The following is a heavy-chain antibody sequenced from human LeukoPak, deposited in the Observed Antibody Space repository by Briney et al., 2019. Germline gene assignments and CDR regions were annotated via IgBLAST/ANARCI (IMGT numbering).Heavy chain of an antibody. J-gene: IGHJ4*02. CDR2: MSPRTGNT. Sequence: ASVKVSCKASGYTFTSYDINWVRQATGQGLEWMGWMSPRTGNTGYAQKFQGRITMTRDSSISTAYMELSSLTSEDTAVYYCARGWITGVISEYYFENWGQGALVTVSS. V-gene: IGHV1-8*01. D-gene: IGHD4-23*01. CDR1: GYTFTSYD. CDR3: ARGWITGVISEYYFEN.